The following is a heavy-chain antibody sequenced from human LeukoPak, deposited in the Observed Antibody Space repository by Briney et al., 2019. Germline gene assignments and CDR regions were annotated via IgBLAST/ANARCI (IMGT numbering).Heavy chain of an antibody. CDR3: ARGSFGGEYFQH. V-gene: IGHV4-59*01. J-gene: IGHJ1*01. Sequence: NPSETLSLTXTVSGGSISSYYWSWIRQPPGKGLEWIGYIYYSGSTNYNPSLKSRVTISVDTSKNQFSLKLSSVTAADTAVYYCARGSFGGEYFQHWGQGTLVTVSS. CDR2: IYYSGST. CDR1: GGSISSYY. D-gene: IGHD3-16*01.